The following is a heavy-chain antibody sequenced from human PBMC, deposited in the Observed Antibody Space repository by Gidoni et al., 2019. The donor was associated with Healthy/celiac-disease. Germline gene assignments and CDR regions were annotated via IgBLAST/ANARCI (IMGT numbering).Heavy chain of an antibody. CDR3: ARVGSGDAFDI. CDR1: GYSISSGYY. Sequence: QVQLQESGPGLVQPSETLSLTCTVSGYSISSGYYWGWIRQPPGKGLEWIGSIYHSGSTYYNPSLKSRVTISVDTSKNQFSLKLSSVTAADTAVYYCARVGSGDAFDIWGQGTMVTVSS. V-gene: IGHV4-38-2*02. J-gene: IGHJ3*02. CDR2: IYHSGST. D-gene: IGHD6-25*01.